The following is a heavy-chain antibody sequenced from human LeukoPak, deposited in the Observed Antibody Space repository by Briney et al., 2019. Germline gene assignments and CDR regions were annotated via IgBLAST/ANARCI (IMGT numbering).Heavy chain of an antibody. V-gene: IGHV3-43*02. CDR3: AKDISLWGAFDI. J-gene: IGHJ3*02. CDR2: ISGDGGST. CDR1: GFTFDNYA. D-gene: IGHD2-21*01. Sequence: GGSLRLSCAASGFTFDNYAMHWVRQAPGKGLEWVSLISGDGGSTYYADSVRGRFTISRDNSKNSLYLQMNSLRTEDTALYYCAKDISLWGAFDIWGQGTMVSVSS.